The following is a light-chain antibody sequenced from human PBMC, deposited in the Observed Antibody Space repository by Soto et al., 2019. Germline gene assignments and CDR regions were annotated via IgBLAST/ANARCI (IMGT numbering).Light chain of an antibody. CDR2: DAS. CDR1: QSISSW. V-gene: IGKV1-5*01. CDR3: QQYNSYSPT. Sequence: DIQMTQSPSTLSASVGDRVTITCRASQSISSWLAWYQQKPGKAPKLLIYDASSLESGVPSRFSGSGSGTEFTLTISSLHPDDFATYYCQQYNSYSPTFGQGTRWIT. J-gene: IGKJ1*01.